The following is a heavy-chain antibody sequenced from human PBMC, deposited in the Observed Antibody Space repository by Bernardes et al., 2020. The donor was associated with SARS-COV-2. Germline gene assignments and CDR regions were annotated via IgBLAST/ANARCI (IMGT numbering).Heavy chain of an antibody. J-gene: IGHJ3*02. CDR3: AREKMIVVDDAFDI. V-gene: IGHV1-46*02. Sequence: ASVKVSCKASGYAFNSYYLHWVRQAPGQPLEWMAIFDPSGRSTTYAQKFQSRVTMTRDTSTSTVYMELSSLRSEDTAVYYCAREKMIVVDDAFDIWGQGTMVTVSS. CDR2: FDPSGRST. D-gene: IGHD3-22*01. CDR1: GYAFNSYY.